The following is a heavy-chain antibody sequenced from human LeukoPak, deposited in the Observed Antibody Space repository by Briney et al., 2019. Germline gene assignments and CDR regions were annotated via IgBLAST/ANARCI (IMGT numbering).Heavy chain of an antibody. CDR1: GYTLTELS. V-gene: IGHV1-24*01. J-gene: IGHJ4*02. D-gene: IGHD2-15*01. CDR3: ARRECSGGSCYSAGFAY. Sequence: ASVKVSCKVSGYTLTELSMHWVRQAPGKGLEWMGGFDPEDGETIYARKFQGRVTMTEDTSTDTAYMELSSLRSEDTAVYYCARRECSGGSCYSAGFAYWGPGTLVTVSS. CDR2: FDPEDGET.